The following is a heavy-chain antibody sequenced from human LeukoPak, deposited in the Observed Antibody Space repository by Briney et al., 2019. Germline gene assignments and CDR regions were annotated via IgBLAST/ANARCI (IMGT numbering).Heavy chain of an antibody. J-gene: IGHJ6*02. D-gene: IGHD3-3*01. V-gene: IGHV1-46*01. CDR3: ARHTTRATYYDFWSGSHYYYYYGMDV. CDR1: GYTFTSYY. CDR2: INPSGGST. Sequence: WASVKVSCKASGYTFTSYYMHWVRQAPGQGLEWMGIINPSGGSTSYAQKFQGRVTMTRDTSTSTVYMELSSLKASDTAMYYCARHTTRATYYDFWSGSHYYYYYGMDVWGQGTRVTVSS.